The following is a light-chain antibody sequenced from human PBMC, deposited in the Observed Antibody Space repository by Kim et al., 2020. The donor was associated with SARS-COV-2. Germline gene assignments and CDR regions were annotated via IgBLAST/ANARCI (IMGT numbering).Light chain of an antibody. CDR1: SLRVYS. J-gene: IGLJ2*01. Sequence: SSELTQDPAVSVALGQTVRITCQGESLRVYSTSWYQKKPGQAPVLVIYGETNRPSGIPDRFSGSSSGNTASLTITGAQAEDDADYYCNSRDSSANHLLFG. V-gene: IGLV3-19*01. CDR3: NSRDSSANHLL. CDR2: GET.